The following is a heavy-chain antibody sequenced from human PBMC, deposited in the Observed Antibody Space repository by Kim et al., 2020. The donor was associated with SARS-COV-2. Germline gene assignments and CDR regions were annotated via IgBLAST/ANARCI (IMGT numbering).Heavy chain of an antibody. J-gene: IGHJ5*02. CDR3: ARDSKGSGWCNWFDP. D-gene: IGHD6-19*01. CDR2: TSAYNGNT. V-gene: IGHV1-18*01. CDR1: GYTFTSYG. Sequence: ASVKVSCKASGYTFTSYGISGVRQAPGQGLDWMGWTSAYNGNTNYAQKLQGRVTMTTDTYTSTAYMELRSLRSDDTSVYYCARDSKGSGWCNWFDPWGQG.